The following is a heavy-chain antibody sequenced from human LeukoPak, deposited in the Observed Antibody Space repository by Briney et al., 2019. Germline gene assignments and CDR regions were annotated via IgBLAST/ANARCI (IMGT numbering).Heavy chain of an antibody. CDR3: ARGTLVHIVAGDWFDP. J-gene: IGHJ5*02. Sequence: VLVKVSCKASGYTFTGYYMHWVRQAPGQGLEWMGWINPNSGGTNYAQKFQGRVTMTRDTSISTAYMELSRLRSDDTAVYYCARGTLVHIVAGDWFDPWGQGTLVTVSS. CDR1: GYTFTGYY. CDR2: INPNSGGT. V-gene: IGHV1-2*02. D-gene: IGHD5-12*01.